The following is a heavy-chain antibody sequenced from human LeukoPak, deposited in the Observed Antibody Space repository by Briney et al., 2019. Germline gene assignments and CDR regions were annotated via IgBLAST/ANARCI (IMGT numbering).Heavy chain of an antibody. CDR1: GYTFTSYD. V-gene: IGHV1-8*01. D-gene: IGHD6-19*01. CDR2: MNPNSGNT. CDR3: ARNRAVAGVRGPLGY. Sequence: PGASVKVSCKASGYTFTSYDINWVRRATGQGLEWMGWMNPNSGNTGYAQKFQGRVTMTRNTSISTAYMELSSLRSEDTAVYYCARNRAVAGVRGPLGYWGQGTLVTVSS. J-gene: IGHJ4*02.